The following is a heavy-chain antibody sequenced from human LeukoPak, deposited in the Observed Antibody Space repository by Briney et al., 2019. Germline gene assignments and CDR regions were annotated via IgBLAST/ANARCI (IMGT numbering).Heavy chain of an antibody. V-gene: IGHV1-69*13. CDR1: GGTFSSYA. J-gene: IGHJ4*02. Sequence: SVKVSCKASGGTFSSYAISWVRQAPGQGLEWMGGIIPIFGTANYAQKFQGRVTITADESTSTAYMELSSLRSEDTAVYYCARDRKGYYYDSSDYGDFDYWGQGTLVTVSS. D-gene: IGHD3-22*01. CDR3: ARDRKGYYYDSSDYGDFDY. CDR2: IIPIFGTA.